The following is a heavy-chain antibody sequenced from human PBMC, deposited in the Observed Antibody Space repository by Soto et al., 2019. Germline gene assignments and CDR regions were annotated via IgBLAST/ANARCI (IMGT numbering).Heavy chain of an antibody. CDR3: ARGDVLRFLHYYYMDV. D-gene: IGHD3-3*01. CDR2: MNPNSGNT. V-gene: IGHV1-8*01. J-gene: IGHJ6*03. CDR1: GYTFTSYD. Sequence: ASVKVSCKASGYTFTSYDINWVRQATGQGLGWMGWMNPNSGNTGYAQKFQGRVTMTRNTSISTAYMELSSLRSEDTAVYYCARGDVLRFLHYYYMDVWGKGTTVTVSS.